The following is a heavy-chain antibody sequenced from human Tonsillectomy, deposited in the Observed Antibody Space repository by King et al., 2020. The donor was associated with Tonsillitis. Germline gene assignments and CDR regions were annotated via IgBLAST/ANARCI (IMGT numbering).Heavy chain of an antibody. CDR3: TKDQGFG. D-gene: IGHD3-16*01. V-gene: IGHV3-74*01. CDR1: GFTFSSYW. Sequence: VQLVESGGGLVQPGGSLRLSCAASGFTFSSYWMHWVRHPPGKGLLWVSRISPDGRSTTYVDSVKGRFTISRDNAKNTVYLQMNSLRVEDTGVYYCTKDQGFGWGQGTLVTVSS. CDR2: ISPDGRST. J-gene: IGHJ4*02.